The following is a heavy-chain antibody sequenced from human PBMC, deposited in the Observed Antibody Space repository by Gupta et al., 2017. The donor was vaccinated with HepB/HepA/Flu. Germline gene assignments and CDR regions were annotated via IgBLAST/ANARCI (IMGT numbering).Heavy chain of an antibody. CDR2: INPNTGDP. CDR3: ARVQYYFDSSGPSAYYFDY. D-gene: IGHD3-22*01. J-gene: IGHJ4*02. V-gene: IGHV1-2*02. Sequence: QVQLVQSGAAVWKLGAAVKVSCQASGYTFRFYYLHWVRQAPGQGLEWMGSINPNTGDPTYARQFQGRVTMTRDKSIDTAYMDLNRLGSDDTAVYFCARVQYYFDSSGPSAYYFDYWGQGTLVTVSS. CDR1: GYTFRFYY.